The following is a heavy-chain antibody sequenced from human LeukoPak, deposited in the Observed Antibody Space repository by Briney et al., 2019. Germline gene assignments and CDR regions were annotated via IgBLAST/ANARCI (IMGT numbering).Heavy chain of an antibody. J-gene: IGHJ4*02. CDR1: GFTFSSYA. V-gene: IGHV3-23*01. CDR3: AKDRAGSSWPYYFDY. D-gene: IGHD6-13*01. Sequence: PGGSLRLSCAASGFTFSSYAMSWVRQAPGKGLEWVSAISANGGGTYYADSVKGRFTISRDNSKNTLYLQVNSLRAEDTAVFYCAKDRAGSSWPYYFDYWGQGTLVTVSS. CDR2: ISANGGGT.